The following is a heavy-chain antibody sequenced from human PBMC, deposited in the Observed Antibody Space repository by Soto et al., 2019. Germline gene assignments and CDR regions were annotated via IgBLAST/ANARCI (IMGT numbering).Heavy chain of an antibody. CDR1: GFTFSSYA. CDR3: AKSDYSSGWYSLYYFDY. CDR2: VSGSGSST. V-gene: IGHV3-23*01. J-gene: IGHJ4*02. D-gene: IGHD6-19*01. Sequence: EVQLLESGGGLVQPGGSLRISCAASGFTFSSYAMSWVRHAPGKGLEWVSTVSGSGSSTHYADSVKGRFTISRDNSKNTLYLQMNSLRAQDTAVYYCAKSDYSSGWYSLYYFDYWGQGTLVTVSS.